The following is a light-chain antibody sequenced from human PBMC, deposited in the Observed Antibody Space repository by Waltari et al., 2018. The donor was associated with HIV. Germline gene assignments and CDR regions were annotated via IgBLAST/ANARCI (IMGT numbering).Light chain of an antibody. CDR2: GEN. Sequence: SSELTQDPAVSVALGQTVRITCQGDSFRNYYASWYQQKPGQAPVLIIYGENNRPSGIPDRFSGSSSGNTASLIITGAQAEDEADYYCNSRDSSANRVFGGGTRVTVL. CDR3: NSRDSSANRV. V-gene: IGLV3-19*01. J-gene: IGLJ2*01. CDR1: SFRNYY.